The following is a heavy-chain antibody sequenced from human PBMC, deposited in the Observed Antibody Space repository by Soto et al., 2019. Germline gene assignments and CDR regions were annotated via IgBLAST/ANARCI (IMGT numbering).Heavy chain of an antibody. Sequence: QVQLVQSGAEMKKPGSSVKVSCQASGDTFSSYAISWVRQAPGQGLEWMGGIIPVSGPANYAQKFQGRVSITADNSATAVDMELSSRRFEDTAVYYCARDTPYSSPSPAFEIWGQGTVVTVSS. CDR2: IIPVSGPA. J-gene: IGHJ3*02. CDR1: GDTFSSYA. V-gene: IGHV1-69*06. D-gene: IGHD6-19*01. CDR3: ARDTPYSSPSPAFEI.